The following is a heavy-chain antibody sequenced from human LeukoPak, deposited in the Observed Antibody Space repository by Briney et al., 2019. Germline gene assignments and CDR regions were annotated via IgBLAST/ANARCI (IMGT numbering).Heavy chain of an antibody. CDR2: INSSSKSYT. D-gene: IGHD4-17*01. V-gene: IGHV3-11*06. Sequence: GGSLRLSCAASGFTFCDYYMSWIRQAPGKGMEWVSYINSSSKSYTHYADSVKGRFTISRDNAKKSLHLQMNSLRAEDTAVYYCARDLYGDYGGYYNYGMDVWGQGTTVTVSS. J-gene: IGHJ6*02. CDR3: ARDLYGDYGGYYNYGMDV. CDR1: GFTFCDYY.